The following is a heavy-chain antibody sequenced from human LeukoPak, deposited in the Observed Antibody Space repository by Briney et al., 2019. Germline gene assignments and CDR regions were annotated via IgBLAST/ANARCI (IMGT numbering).Heavy chain of an antibody. CDR3: ARGPGLDTMVRGVIIRDYYYYYMDV. Sequence: ASVKVSCKASGYTFTGYYMHWVRQAPGQGLEWMGWINPNSGDTNYAQKLQGRVTMTTDTSTSTAYMELRSLRSDDTAVYYCARGPGLDTMVRGVIIRDYYYYYMDVWGKGTTVTVSS. D-gene: IGHD3-10*01. J-gene: IGHJ6*03. CDR2: INPNSGDT. CDR1: GYTFTGYY. V-gene: IGHV1-2*02.